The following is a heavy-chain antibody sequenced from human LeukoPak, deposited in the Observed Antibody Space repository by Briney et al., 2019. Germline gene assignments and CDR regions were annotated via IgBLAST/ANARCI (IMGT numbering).Heavy chain of an antibody. CDR2: INPNSGGT. D-gene: IGHD6-6*01. J-gene: IGHJ4*02. Sequence: VASVKVSCKASGYTFTGYYMHWVRQAPGQGLEWMGWINPNSGGTNYARKFQGRVTMTGDTSISTAYMELSRLRSDDTAVYYCARSSYSSSSGPSDYWGQGALVTVSS. V-gene: IGHV1-2*02. CDR3: ARSSYSSSSGPSDY. CDR1: GYTFTGYY.